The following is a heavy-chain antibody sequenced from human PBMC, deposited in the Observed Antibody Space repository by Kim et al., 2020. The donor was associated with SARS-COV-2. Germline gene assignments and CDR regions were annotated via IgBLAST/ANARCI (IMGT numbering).Heavy chain of an antibody. Sequence: GGSLRLSCAASGFTFSSYAMHWVRQAPGKGLEWVAVISYDGSNKYYADSVKGRFTISRDNSKNTLYLQMNSLRAEDTAVYYCARDPYYYGSGSYYPDPAPPPNWGQGTLVTVSS. CDR1: GFTFSSYA. CDR2: ISYDGSNK. J-gene: IGHJ4*02. D-gene: IGHD3-10*01. CDR3: ARDPYYYGSGSYYPDPAPPPN. V-gene: IGHV3-30-3*01.